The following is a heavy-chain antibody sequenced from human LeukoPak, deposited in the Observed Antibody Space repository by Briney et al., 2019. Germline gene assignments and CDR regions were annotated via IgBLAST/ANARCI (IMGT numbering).Heavy chain of an antibody. V-gene: IGHV4-34*01. Sequence: GSLRLSCAASGFTFSSYWMSWIRQPPGKGLEWIGEINHSGSTNYNPSLKSRVTISVDTSKNQFSLKLSSVTAADTAVYYCARGKYSSGWWAGMDVWGQGTTVTVSS. J-gene: IGHJ6*02. CDR2: INHSGST. CDR3: ARGKYSSGWWAGMDV. CDR1: GFTFSSYW. D-gene: IGHD6-19*01.